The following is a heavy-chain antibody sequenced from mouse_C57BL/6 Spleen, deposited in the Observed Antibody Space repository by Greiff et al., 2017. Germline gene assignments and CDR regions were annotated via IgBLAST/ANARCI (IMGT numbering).Heavy chain of an antibody. V-gene: IGHV1-82*01. Sequence: QVQLKESGPELVKPGASVKISCKASGYAFSSSWMNWVKQRPGKGLEWIGRIYPGDGDTNYNGKFKGKATLTADKSSSTAYMQLSSLTSEDSAVYFCASVVGDYYAIDYWGQGTTVTVSS. J-gene: IGHJ4*01. CDR1: GYAFSSSW. CDR3: ASVVGDYYAIDY. CDR2: IYPGDGDT. D-gene: IGHD1-1*01.